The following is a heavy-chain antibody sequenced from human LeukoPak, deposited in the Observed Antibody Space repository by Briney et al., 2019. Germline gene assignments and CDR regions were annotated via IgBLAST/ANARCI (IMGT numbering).Heavy chain of an antibody. J-gene: IGHJ5*02. V-gene: IGHV4-59*07. D-gene: IGHD6-13*01. CDR2: VYYSGST. CDR3: ARTSAAAGTNWFDP. Sequence: PSDTLSLTCTVSGGSISSYYWSWIRQPPGKGLEWIGYVYYSGSTNYNPSLKSRVTISVDTSKNQFSLKVSSVTAADTAVYYCARTSAAAGTNWFDPWGQGTLVTVSS. CDR1: GGSISSYY.